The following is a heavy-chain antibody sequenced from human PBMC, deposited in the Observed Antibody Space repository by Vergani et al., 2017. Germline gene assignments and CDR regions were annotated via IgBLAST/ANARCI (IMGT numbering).Heavy chain of an antibody. Sequence: EVQLVESGGGIVKPGGSLRLSCVASGFSFRNAWMNWVRRTPGKGLEWVGRIKSTFDRGTTDYAADVKGRFTISRDDSKNTLFLQMNGLKTEDIGAYYCTTDRRYCCEGSCYWLRGHHYYGMDVWGQGTTVTVSS. CDR1: GFSFRNAW. V-gene: IGHV3-15*07. CDR2: IKSTFDRGTT. CDR3: TTDRRYCCEGSCYWLRGHHYYGMDV. D-gene: IGHD2-8*02. J-gene: IGHJ6*02.